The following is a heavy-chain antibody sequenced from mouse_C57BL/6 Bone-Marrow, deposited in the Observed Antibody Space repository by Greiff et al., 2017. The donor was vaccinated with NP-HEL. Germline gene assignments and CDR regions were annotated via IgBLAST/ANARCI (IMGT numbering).Heavy chain of an antibody. CDR2: IDPSDSYT. CDR3: ARVGGSIPYYAMDY. D-gene: IGHD1-1*01. Sequence: QVHVKQSGAELVKPGASVKLSCKASGYTFTSYWMQWVKQRPGQGLEWIGEIDPSDSYTNYNQKFKGKATLTVDTSSSTAYLQLSSLTSEDSAVYYCARVGGSIPYYAMDYWGQGTSVTVSS. CDR1: GYTFTSYW. V-gene: IGHV1-50*01. J-gene: IGHJ4*01.